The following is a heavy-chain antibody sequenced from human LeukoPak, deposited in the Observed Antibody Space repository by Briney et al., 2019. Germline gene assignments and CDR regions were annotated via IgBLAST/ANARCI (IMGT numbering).Heavy chain of an antibody. CDR1: GFTFSSYW. Sequence: GGSLRLSCAASGFTFSSYWMHWVRQAPRKGLVWVSRINSDGSTINYADSVKGRFTISRDNAKNTLYLQMDSLRAEDTAVYYCTRETVVVATASLGYWGLGTLVTVSS. CDR2: INSDGSTI. J-gene: IGHJ4*02. CDR3: TRETVVVATASLGY. D-gene: IGHD2-2*01. V-gene: IGHV3-74*01.